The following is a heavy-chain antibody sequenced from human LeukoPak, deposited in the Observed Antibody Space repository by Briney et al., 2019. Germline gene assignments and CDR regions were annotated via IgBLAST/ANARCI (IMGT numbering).Heavy chain of an antibody. Sequence: SVKVSCKASGGTFSSYAISWVRQAPGQGLEWMGRIIPILGIANYAQKFQGRVTITADKSTSTAYMELSSLRSEDTAVYYCARDWGVGGYSYGNAFDIWGQGTMVTVSS. V-gene: IGHV1-69*04. D-gene: IGHD5-18*01. CDR3: ARDWGVGGYSYGNAFDI. J-gene: IGHJ3*02. CDR1: GGTFSSYA. CDR2: IIPILGIA.